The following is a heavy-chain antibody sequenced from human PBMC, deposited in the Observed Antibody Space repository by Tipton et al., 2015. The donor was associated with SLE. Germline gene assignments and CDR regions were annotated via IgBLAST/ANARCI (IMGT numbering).Heavy chain of an antibody. CDR3: ARGHFDWLLNY. CDR1: GFTFSSYS. Sequence: SLRLSCAASGFTFSSYSMNWVRQAPGKGLEWVSYISSSSSTIYYADSVKGRFTISRDNAKNSLYLQMNSLRAEDTAVYYCARGHFDWLLNYWGQGTLVTVSS. D-gene: IGHD3-9*01. J-gene: IGHJ4*02. CDR2: ISSSSSTI. V-gene: IGHV3-48*01.